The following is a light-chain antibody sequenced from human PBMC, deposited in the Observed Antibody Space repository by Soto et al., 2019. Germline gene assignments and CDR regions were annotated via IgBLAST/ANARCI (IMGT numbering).Light chain of an antibody. Sequence: QPVLTQSPSASASLGASVKLTCTLSSGHSSYAIAWHQQQPEKGHRYLMKLDSDGSHTKGDAIPDRFSGSSSGAERYLTIASRQSEDEAEYYCQTWGTGIHVVFGGGTKLTVL. CDR3: QTWGTGIHVV. J-gene: IGLJ2*01. CDR2: LDSDGSH. V-gene: IGLV4-69*01. CDR1: SGHSSYA.